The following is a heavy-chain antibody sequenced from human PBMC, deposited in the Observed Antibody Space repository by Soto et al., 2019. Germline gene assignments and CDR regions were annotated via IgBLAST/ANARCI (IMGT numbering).Heavy chain of an antibody. CDR3: ATYSPPPRE. CDR1: GYTFTRSH. CDR2: ISAYNGNT. V-gene: IGHV1-18*01. Sequence: QVQLVQSGAEVKKPGASVKVSCKASGYTFTRSHITRVRQAPGQGLEWRGWISAYNGNTNYAPKLQGRVTMTPDTSTSTADMELRRRTSDNTAVYYPATYSPPPREWCQGNRVTVPS. J-gene: IGHJ4*02. D-gene: IGHD2-21*01.